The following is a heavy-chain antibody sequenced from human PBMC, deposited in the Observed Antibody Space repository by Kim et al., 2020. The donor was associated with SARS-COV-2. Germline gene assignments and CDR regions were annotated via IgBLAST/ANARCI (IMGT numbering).Heavy chain of an antibody. V-gene: IGHV1-3*01. CDR3: AREEMVRGLTAGWFDY. CDR2: INAGNGNT. Sequence: ASVKVSCKASGYTFTSYAMHWVRQAPGQRLEWMGWINAGNGNTKYSQKFQGRVIITRDTSASTAYMELSSLRSEDTAVYYCAREEMVRGLTAGWFDYWGQGTLVTVSS. J-gene: IGHJ4*02. D-gene: IGHD3-10*01. CDR1: GYTFTSYA.